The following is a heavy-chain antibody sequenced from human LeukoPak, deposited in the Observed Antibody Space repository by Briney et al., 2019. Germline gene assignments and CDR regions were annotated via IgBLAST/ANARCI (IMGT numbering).Heavy chain of an antibody. D-gene: IGHD3-3*01. CDR1: GGSISSYY. Sequence: SETLSLTCTVSGGSISSYYWSWIRQPAGKGLEWIGRIYTSGSTNYNPSLKSRVTMSVDTSKNQFSLKLSSVTAADTAVYYCARDMKGDYDFWSGPLYYYYGMDVWGQGTTVTVSS. V-gene: IGHV4-4*07. J-gene: IGHJ6*02. CDR2: IYTSGST. CDR3: ARDMKGDYDFWSGPLYYYYGMDV.